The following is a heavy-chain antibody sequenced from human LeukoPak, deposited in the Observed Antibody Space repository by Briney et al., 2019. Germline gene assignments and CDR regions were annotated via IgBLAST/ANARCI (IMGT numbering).Heavy chain of an antibody. CDR3: AREQYLDGDFDY. V-gene: IGHV3-33*01. J-gene: IGHJ4*02. CDR1: RFTFSSYG. Sequence: GGSLRLSCAASRFTFSSYGMHWVRQAPGKGLEWVAVIWYDGSNKYYADSVKGRFTISRDNSKNTLYLQMNSLRAEDTAVYYCAREQYLDGDFDYWGQGTLVTVSS. D-gene: IGHD4-11*01. CDR2: IWYDGSNK.